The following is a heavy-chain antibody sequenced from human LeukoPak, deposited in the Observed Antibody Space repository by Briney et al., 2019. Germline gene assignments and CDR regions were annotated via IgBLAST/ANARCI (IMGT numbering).Heavy chain of an antibody. CDR3: AKGHGSGSYSH. D-gene: IGHD3-10*01. V-gene: IGHV3-23*01. Sequence: PGGSLRLSCAASGFTFSSYAMSWVRQAPGKGLEWVSAISGSGGSTYYADSVKGRFTISKDNSKNNLYLQMNSLRGEDTALYFCAKGHGSGSYSHWGQGTLVTVSS. J-gene: IGHJ4*02. CDR1: GFTFSSYA. CDR2: ISGSGGST.